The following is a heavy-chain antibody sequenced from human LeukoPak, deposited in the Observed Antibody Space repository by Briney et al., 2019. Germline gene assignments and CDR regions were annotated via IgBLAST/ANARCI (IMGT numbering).Heavy chain of an antibody. J-gene: IGHJ4*02. D-gene: IGHD5-18*01. CDR2: INPNSGGT. Sequence: ASVKVSCKASGYTFTGYYMHWVRQAPGQGLEWMGRINPNSGGTNYAQKFQGRVTMTRDTSISTAYMELSRLRSDDTAVYYCARHARRGDSYGYPDYWGQGTLVTVSS. V-gene: IGHV1-2*06. CDR1: GYTFTGYY. CDR3: ARHARRGDSYGYPDY.